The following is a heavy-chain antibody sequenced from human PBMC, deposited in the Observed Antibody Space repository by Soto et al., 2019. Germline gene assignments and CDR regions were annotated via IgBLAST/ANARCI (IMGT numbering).Heavy chain of an antibody. CDR3: ARDVAYPNPLRFDY. CDR2: TYYRSKWYN. Sequence: KQSQTLSLTCAISGDSVSSNSAAWNWIRQSPSRGLEWLGRTYYRSKWYNDYAVSVKSRITINPDTSKNQFSLQLNSVTPEDTAVYYCARDVAYPNPLRFDYWGQGTLVTVSS. V-gene: IGHV6-1*01. D-gene: IGHD2-15*01. CDR1: GDSVSSNSAA. J-gene: IGHJ4*02.